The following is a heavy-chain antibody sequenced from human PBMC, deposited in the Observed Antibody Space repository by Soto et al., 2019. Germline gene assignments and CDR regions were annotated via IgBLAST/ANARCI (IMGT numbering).Heavy chain of an antibody. CDR3: AKCLFGYSGSSGWCNWLDP. V-gene: IGHV3-23*01. Sequence: EEQVLESGGGLVQPGGSLRLSCAASGFTFSTYAMSWVRLAPGKGLEWVSAIRGSGGSTHYADSVKGRFTISRDNSKNTLYLQMNSLRAEDTAIYYCAKCLFGYSGSSGWCNWLDPWGQGTLVTVSS. CDR2: IRGSGGST. J-gene: IGHJ5*02. D-gene: IGHD5-12*01. CDR1: GFTFSTYA.